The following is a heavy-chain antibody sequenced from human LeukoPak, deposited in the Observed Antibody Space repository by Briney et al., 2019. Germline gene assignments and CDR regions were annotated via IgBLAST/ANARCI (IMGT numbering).Heavy chain of an antibody. D-gene: IGHD3-10*01. CDR3: ARDANTMVRGAIDY. CDR1: GYTFTSYG. Sequence: SVKVSCKASGYTFTSYGISWVRQAPGQGLEWMGWISAYNGNTNYAQKLQGRVTMTTDTSTSTAYMELRSLRSDDTAVYYCARDANTMVRGAIDYWGQGTLVTVSS. CDR2: ISAYNGNT. J-gene: IGHJ4*02. V-gene: IGHV1-18*04.